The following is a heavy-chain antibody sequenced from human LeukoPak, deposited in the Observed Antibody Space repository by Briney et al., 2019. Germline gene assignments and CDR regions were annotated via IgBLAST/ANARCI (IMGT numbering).Heavy chain of an antibody. V-gene: IGHV4-59*02. CDR3: AGTRYFDWLLPELDY. J-gene: IGHJ4*02. CDR1: GGPVSGYY. Sequence: PSETLSLTCTVSGGPVSGYYWNWIRQPPGKGLEWIGYIYYNGRTNYNPSLKSRVTISVETSKTQFSLKLRSVTVGDTAVYYCAGTRYFDWLLPELDYWGQGSLVTVSS. D-gene: IGHD3-9*01. CDR2: IYYNGRT.